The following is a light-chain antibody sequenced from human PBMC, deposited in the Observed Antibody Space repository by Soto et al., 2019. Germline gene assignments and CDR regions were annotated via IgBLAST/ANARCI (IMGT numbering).Light chain of an antibody. V-gene: IGKV1-5*03. CDR1: QTISSW. J-gene: IGKJ1*01. Sequence: DIQMTQSPSTLSGSVGDRVTITCRASQTISSWLAWYQQKPGNAPKLLIYKASTLKSGVPSRFSGSGSVTEFTLTISGLQPDDFATYYCQHYNIYSESFGHGTKVELK. CDR3: QHYNIYSES. CDR2: KAS.